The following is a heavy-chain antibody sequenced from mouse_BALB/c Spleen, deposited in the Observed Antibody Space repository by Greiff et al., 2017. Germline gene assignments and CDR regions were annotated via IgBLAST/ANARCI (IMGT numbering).Heavy chain of an antibody. CDR2: IRNKANGYTT. CDR3: ASLASYNWDGWDFDV. CDR1: GFTFTDYY. V-gene: IGHV7-3*02. Sequence: EVMLVESGGGLVQPGGSLRLSCATSGFTFTDYYMSWVRQPPGKALEWLGFIRNKANGYTTEYSASVKGRFTISRDNSQSILYLQMNTLRAEDSATYYCASLASYNWDGWDFDVWGAGTTVTVSS. D-gene: IGHD4-1*01. J-gene: IGHJ1*01.